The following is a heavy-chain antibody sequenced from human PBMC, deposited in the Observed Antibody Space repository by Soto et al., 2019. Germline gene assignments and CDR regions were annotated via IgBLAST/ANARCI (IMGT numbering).Heavy chain of an antibody. D-gene: IGHD3-10*01. J-gene: IGHJ4*02. CDR1: GGSISSSSYY. Sequence: QLQLQESGPGLVKPSETLSLTCTVSGGSISSSSYYWGWIRQPPGKGLEWIGSIYYSGSTYYNPSLKSRVTISVDTSKNQFSLKLSSVTAADTAVYYCARLGETTAPDYWGQGTLVTVSS. CDR2: IYYSGST. CDR3: ARLGETTAPDY. V-gene: IGHV4-39*01.